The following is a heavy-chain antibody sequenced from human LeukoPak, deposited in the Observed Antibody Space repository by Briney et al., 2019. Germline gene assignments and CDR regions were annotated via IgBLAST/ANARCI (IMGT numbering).Heavy chain of an antibody. CDR2: VNGDGSTT. V-gene: IGHV3-74*01. Sequence: PGGSLRLSCAVSGFTFSTYWMHWVRQAPGKELVWVSRVNGDGSTTDYADSVKGRFTISRDNAKNTLYLQMNSQRAEDTSVYYCATISRSVSYHFDYWGRGTLVTVSS. J-gene: IGHJ4*02. CDR1: GFTFSTYW. D-gene: IGHD1-26*01. CDR3: ATISRSVSYHFDY.